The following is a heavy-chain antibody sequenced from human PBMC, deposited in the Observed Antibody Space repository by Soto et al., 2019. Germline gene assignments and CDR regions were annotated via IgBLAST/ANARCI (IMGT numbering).Heavy chain of an antibody. J-gene: IGHJ5*02. Sequence: QLQLQESGPGLVKPSETLSLTCSVSGGSISSSSYYWGWIRQPPGKGLEWIGSIYYSGSIHYNPSLKSRVTTSVNTSENQFALKLSSVTAAETAAYYCARQSSGWYNWFDPWGQGTLVTVSS. V-gene: IGHV4-39*01. CDR3: ARQSSGWYNWFDP. D-gene: IGHD6-19*01. CDR1: GGSISSSSYY. CDR2: IYYSGSI.